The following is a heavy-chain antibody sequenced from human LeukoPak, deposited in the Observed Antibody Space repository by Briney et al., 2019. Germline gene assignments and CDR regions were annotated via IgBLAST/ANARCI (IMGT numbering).Heavy chain of an antibody. D-gene: IGHD3-22*01. CDR2: ISYSGST. J-gene: IGHJ4*02. V-gene: IGHV4-59*12. Sequence: SETLSLTCTVSGGSISSDYWSWVRQPPGKGLEWIGYISYSGSTKYNPSLGSRLTISADTSKNQFSLKLSSVTAADTAVYYCARGDLYYCDSSGYYPPLDYWGQGTLVTVSS. CDR3: ARGDLYYCDSSGYYPPLDY. CDR1: GGSISSDY.